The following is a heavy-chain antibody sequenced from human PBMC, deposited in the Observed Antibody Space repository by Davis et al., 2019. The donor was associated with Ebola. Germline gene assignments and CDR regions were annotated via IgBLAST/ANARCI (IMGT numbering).Heavy chain of an antibody. V-gene: IGHV3-23*01. CDR2: ISGSGDST. CDR3: AKKSYYFDY. J-gene: IGHJ4*02. CDR1: GFTFSIFA. Sequence: PGGSLRLSCAASGFTFSIFAMSWVRQAPGKGLEWVSTISGSGDSTYYAESVKGRFTLSRDNSKNTLYLQMNSLRAEDTAVYYCAKKSYYFDYWGQGTLVTVSS.